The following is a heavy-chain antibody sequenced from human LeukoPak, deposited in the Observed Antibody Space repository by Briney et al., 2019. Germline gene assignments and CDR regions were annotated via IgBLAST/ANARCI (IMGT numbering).Heavy chain of an antibody. D-gene: IGHD3-22*01. V-gene: IGHV1-18*01. CDR3: ARDWKYYDSSGYYPVI. CDR2: ISAYNGNT. CDR1: GYTFTSYG. Sequence: ASVKVSCKASGYTFTSYGISWVRQAPGQGLEWMRWISAYNGNTNYAQKLQGRVTMTTDTSTSTAYMELRSLRSDDTAVYYSARDWKYYDSSGYYPVIWGQGTLVTVSS. J-gene: IGHJ4*02.